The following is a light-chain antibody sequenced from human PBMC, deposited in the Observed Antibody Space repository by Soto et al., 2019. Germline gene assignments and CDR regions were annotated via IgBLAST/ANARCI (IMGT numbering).Light chain of an antibody. CDR3: CSYAGSSTYV. J-gene: IGLJ1*01. Sequence: QSVLTQPPSASGTPGQRVTISCSGSSSNIGSEYVVWYQHLPGTAPKLLIYRNNQRPSGVPDRFAGSKSGTSASLAISGLRSEDEADYYCCSYAGSSTYVFGTGTKLTVL. CDR1: SSNIGSEY. CDR2: RNN. V-gene: IGLV1-47*01.